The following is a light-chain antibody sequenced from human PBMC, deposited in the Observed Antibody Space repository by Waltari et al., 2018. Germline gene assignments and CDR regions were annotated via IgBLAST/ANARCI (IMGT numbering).Light chain of an antibody. J-gene: IGLJ2*01. CDR2: EVS. CDR1: SSDVGGYTY. CDR3: SSYTSSSNVV. V-gene: IGLV2-14*01. Sequence: QSALTQPASVSRSPGQSIPISCTGTSSDVGGYTYVSWYHQHPGKAPKLMIYEVSTRPSGVSNRFSGSKSGNTASLTISGLQAEDEADYYCSSYTSSSNVVFGGGTKLTVL.